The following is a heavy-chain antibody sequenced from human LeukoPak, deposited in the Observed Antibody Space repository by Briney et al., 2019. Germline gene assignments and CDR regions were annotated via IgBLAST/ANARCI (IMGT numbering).Heavy chain of an antibody. CDR2: ISYDGSNK. Sequence: GGSLSLSCAASGFTFSSYGMHWVRQAPGKGLEWVAVISYDGSNKYYADSVKGRFTISRDNSKNTLYLQMNSLRAEDTAVYYCAKGHDYRLDLTSDYWGQGTLVTVSS. D-gene: IGHD4-11*01. CDR1: GFTFSSYG. CDR3: AKGHDYRLDLTSDY. V-gene: IGHV3-30*18. J-gene: IGHJ4*02.